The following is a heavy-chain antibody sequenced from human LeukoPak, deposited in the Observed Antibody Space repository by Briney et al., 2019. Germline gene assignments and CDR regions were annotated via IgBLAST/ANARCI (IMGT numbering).Heavy chain of an antibody. D-gene: IGHD3-10*01. V-gene: IGHV3-9*01. CDR3: AKDYGSGSYYRSEYFQH. CDR1: GFTFDDYA. Sequence: GRSLRLSCAASGFTFDDYAMHWVRQAPGKGLEWVSGISWNSGSIGYADSVKGRFTISRDNAKNSLYLQMNSLRAEDTALYYCAKDYGSGSYYRSEYFQHWGQGTLGTVSS. CDR2: ISWNSGSI. J-gene: IGHJ1*01.